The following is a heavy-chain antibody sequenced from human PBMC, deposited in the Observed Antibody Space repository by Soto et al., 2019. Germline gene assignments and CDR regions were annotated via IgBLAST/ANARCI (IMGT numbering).Heavy chain of an antibody. CDR3: ARLPLVSMVRGIIIDDY. Sequence: PGESLKISCKGSGYSFTSYWIGWVRQMPGKGLEWMGIIYPGDSDTRYSPSFQGQVTISADKSISTAYLQWSSLKASDTAMYYCARLPLVSMVRGIIIDDYWGQGTLVTVSS. CDR1: GYSFTSYW. J-gene: IGHJ4*02. D-gene: IGHD3-10*01. CDR2: IYPGDSDT. V-gene: IGHV5-51*01.